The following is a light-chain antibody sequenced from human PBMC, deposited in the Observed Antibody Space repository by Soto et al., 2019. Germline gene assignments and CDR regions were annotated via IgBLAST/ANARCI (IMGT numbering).Light chain of an antibody. CDR3: TSYTSSNTHV. J-gene: IGLJ1*01. Sequence: QSVLTQPASVSGSPGQSITISCTGTSSDIGGFNYVSWYQQNPGKAPKLMIYEVSKRPSGVSNRFSGSKSSNTASLTISGLQAEDEADYYCTSYTSSNTHVFGTGTKVTV. CDR1: SSDIGGFNY. V-gene: IGLV2-14*01. CDR2: EVS.